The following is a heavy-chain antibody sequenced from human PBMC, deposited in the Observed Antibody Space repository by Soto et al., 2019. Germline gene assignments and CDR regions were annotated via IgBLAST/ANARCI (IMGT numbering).Heavy chain of an antibody. J-gene: IGHJ6*02. CDR1: GGSISSYY. V-gene: IGHV4-59*01. CDR2: IYYSGST. D-gene: IGHD6-6*01. Sequence: QVQLQESGPGLVKPSETLSLTCTVSGGSISSYYWSWIRQPPGKGLEWIGYIYYSGSTNYNPSLKSRVTISVDTSKNQFSLKLSSVTAAGTAVYYCARVIEYTDNYGMDVWGQGTTVTVSS. CDR3: ARVIEYTDNYGMDV.